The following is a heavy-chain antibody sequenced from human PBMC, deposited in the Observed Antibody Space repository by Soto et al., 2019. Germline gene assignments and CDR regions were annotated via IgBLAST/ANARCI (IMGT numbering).Heavy chain of an antibody. D-gene: IGHD6-13*01. V-gene: IGHV3-7*01. CDR1: GFTFSSYW. CDR2: IKQDGSEE. Sequence: EVQLVESGGGLVQPGGSLRLSCVDSGFTFSSYWMSWVRQAPVKGQEWVGNIKQDGSEENYSDSGKGRFTISRDNAKNSMYLQMNSLRVEDTAVYYCARIAASGRGWDVWGQGTTGVVSS. J-gene: IGHJ6*02. CDR3: ARIAASGRGWDV.